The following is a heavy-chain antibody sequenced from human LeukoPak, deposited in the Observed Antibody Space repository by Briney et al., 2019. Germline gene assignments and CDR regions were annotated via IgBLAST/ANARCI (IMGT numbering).Heavy chain of an antibody. CDR2: IIPIFGTA. D-gene: IGHD1-26*01. V-gene: IGHV1-69*06. CDR1: GGTFSSYA. CDR3: AREVGANGAFDI. Sequence: ASVKVSCKASGGTFSSYAISWVRQAPGQGLEWMGGIIPIFGTASYAQKFQGRVTITADKSTSTAYMELSSLRSEDTAVYYCAREVGANGAFDIWGQGTMVTVSS. J-gene: IGHJ3*02.